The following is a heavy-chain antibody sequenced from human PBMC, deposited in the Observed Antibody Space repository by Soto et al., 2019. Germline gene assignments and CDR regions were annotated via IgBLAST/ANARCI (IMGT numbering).Heavy chain of an antibody. Sequence: WGSLRLSCAASGFPLSSYSMDWVRQAPGKGLEWLSVSSSSGNTKNYADSVQGLFTISRDSAKNSLFLQMNSLRDEDTAVYYSARGRGDFYDSSGYSQYGTEVWCHGTAVSVSS. CDR3: ARGRGDFYDSSGYSQYGTEV. CDR2: SSSSGNTK. D-gene: IGHD3-22*01. J-gene: IGHJ6*02. CDR1: GFPLSSYS. V-gene: IGHV3-48*02.